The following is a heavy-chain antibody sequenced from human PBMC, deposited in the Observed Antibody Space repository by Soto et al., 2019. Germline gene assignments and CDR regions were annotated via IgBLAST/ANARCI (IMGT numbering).Heavy chain of an antibody. J-gene: IGHJ4*02. V-gene: IGHV3-74*01. D-gene: IGHD3-10*01. CDR3: ASGGVAGTGTFYNDY. CDR1: GFTFSRNW. Sequence: EVQLVESGGGLVQPGGSLRLSCAASGFTFSRNWMHWVRQAPGNGLVWVSRINNDGSSTSHADSVKGRLTISRDNAKNTLYLQVNSLRAEDTAVYYSASGGVAGTGTFYNDYWGRGTLVTVSS. CDR2: INNDGSST.